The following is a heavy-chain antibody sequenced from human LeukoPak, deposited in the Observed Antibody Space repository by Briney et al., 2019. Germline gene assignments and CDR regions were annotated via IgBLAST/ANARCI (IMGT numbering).Heavy chain of an antibody. V-gene: IGHV1-18*01. J-gene: IGHJ4*02. CDR3: AREEVGATLGSGVDY. CDR2: TSAYNGNT. Sequence: ASVKVSCKASGYTFTSYGISWVRQAPGQGLEWMGWTSAYNGNTNYAQKLQGRVTMTTDTFTSTAYMELRSLRSNDTAVYYCAREEVGATLGSGVDYWGRGTLVTVSS. D-gene: IGHD1-26*01. CDR1: GYTFTSYG.